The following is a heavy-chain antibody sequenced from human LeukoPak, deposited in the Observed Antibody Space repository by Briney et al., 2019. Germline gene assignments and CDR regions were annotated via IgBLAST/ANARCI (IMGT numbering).Heavy chain of an antibody. Sequence: TSETLSLTCTVSGGSISNSGSYYWSWIRQPAGKGLEWIGLMYTSGSTNYNPSLKSRVTISVDTSKNQFSLKLSSVTAADTAVYYCARDRTWRYYDSSDPSAFDIWGQGTMVTVSS. D-gene: IGHD3-22*01. V-gene: IGHV4-61*02. J-gene: IGHJ3*02. CDR2: MYTSGST. CDR1: GGSISNSGSYY. CDR3: ARDRTWRYYDSSDPSAFDI.